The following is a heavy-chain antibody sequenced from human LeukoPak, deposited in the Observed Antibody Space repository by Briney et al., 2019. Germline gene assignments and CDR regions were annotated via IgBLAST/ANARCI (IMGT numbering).Heavy chain of an antibody. D-gene: IGHD1-26*01. J-gene: IGHJ4*02. CDR2: TYSRSKWFN. Sequence: SQTLSLTCAISGDSVSSKSASWNRVRQSPSRGLEWLGRTYSRSKWFNDYAVSVKSRITINPDTSKNQFSLHLRFVTPDDTAVYYCARGTGSLDYWGQGTLVTVSS. CDR1: GDSVSSKSAS. V-gene: IGHV6-1*01. CDR3: ARGTGSLDY.